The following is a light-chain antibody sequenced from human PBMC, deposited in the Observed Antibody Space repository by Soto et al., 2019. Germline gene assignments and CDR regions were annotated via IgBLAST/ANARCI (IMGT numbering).Light chain of an antibody. Sequence: DIQMTQSPSSLFASVGDSVTITCRASQTITTYLNWYLQKPGTAPKLLIYAASSLQSGVPSRFSGSGSETEFTLTISSLQPEDFATSFCQQIFGAPLTFGGGTKVYIK. CDR2: AAS. CDR1: QTITTY. J-gene: IGKJ4*01. V-gene: IGKV1-39*01. CDR3: QQIFGAPLT.